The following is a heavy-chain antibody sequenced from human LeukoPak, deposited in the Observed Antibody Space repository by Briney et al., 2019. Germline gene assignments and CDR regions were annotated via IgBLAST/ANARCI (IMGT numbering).Heavy chain of an antibody. V-gene: IGHV1-2*06. CDR1: GYTFTSYD. D-gene: IGHD3-22*01. CDR2: INPNSGGT. J-gene: IGHJ4*02. CDR3: ARDYGRNYDSSGYRDY. Sequence: AASVKVSCKASGYTFTSYDINWVRQATGQGLEWMGRINPNSGGTNYAQKFQGRVTMTRDTSISTAYMELSRLRSDDTAVYYCARDYGRNYDSSGYRDYWGQGTLVTVSS.